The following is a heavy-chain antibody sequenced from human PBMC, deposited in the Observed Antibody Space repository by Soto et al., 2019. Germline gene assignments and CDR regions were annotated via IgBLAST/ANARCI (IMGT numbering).Heavy chain of an antibody. V-gene: IGHV4-30-4*01. Sequence: QVQLQESGPGLVKPSQTLSLTCTVSGGSISSGDYYWSWIRQPPGKGLEWSGYIYYSGSTYYNPSLKSRGTISVDTSKNQFALKLSSVTAADTAVYYCARAQGSGFLVSWGQGTLVTVSS. J-gene: IGHJ4*02. CDR3: ARAQGSGFLVS. D-gene: IGHD3-10*01. CDR2: IYYSGST. CDR1: GGSISSGDYY.